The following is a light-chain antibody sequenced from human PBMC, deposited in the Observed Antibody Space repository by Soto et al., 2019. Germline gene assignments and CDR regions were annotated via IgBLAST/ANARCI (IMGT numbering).Light chain of an antibody. Sequence: IQGTRAPSCVCACVGERVSITRGSTQSISYYLNCSQQKQGRAPRLLIYSASTLQSGVPSKFRGRASGADFTLTISSLQPEDFATFYCQQGYSTPWTFGQGTKVDIK. CDR2: SAS. V-gene: IGKV1-39*01. J-gene: IGKJ1*01. CDR1: QSISYY. CDR3: QQGYSTPWT.